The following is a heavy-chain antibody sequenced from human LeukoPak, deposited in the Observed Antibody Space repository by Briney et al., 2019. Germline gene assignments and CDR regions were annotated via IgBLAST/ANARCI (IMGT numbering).Heavy chain of an antibody. CDR1: GFTFSSYA. D-gene: IGHD3-3*01. J-gene: IGHJ5*02. V-gene: IGHV3-23*01. Sequence: GGSLRLSCAASGFTFSSYAMSWVRQAPGKGLEWVSAISGSGAGTYYADSVKGRFTISRDNSKNTLYLQMNSLRAEDTAVYYCARGRLRFSTNWFDPWGQGTLVTVSS. CDR3: ARGRLRFSTNWFDP. CDR2: ISGSGAGT.